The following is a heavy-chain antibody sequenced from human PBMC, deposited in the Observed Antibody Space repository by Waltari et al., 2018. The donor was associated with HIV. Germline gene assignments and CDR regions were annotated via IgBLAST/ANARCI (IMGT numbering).Heavy chain of an antibody. J-gene: IGHJ4*02. Sequence: QVQLVQSGAEVKKPGASVKVSCKASGYTFISYYMHWVRQAPGQGIEWMGIINPSGNKTSCVQKFQGRLTMTRDTSTSTVYMELSSLRSEDTAVYYCARAPCSGGSCRLFDYWGQGTLVTVSS. CDR3: ARAPCSGGSCRLFDY. V-gene: IGHV1-46*01. D-gene: IGHD2-15*01. CDR1: GYTFISYY. CDR2: INPSGNKT.